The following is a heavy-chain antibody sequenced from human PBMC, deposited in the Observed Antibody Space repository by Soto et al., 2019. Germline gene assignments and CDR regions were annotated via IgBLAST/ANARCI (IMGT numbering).Heavy chain of an antibody. D-gene: IGHD6-13*01. CDR3: ARGTPPYSTLAFDY. J-gene: IGHJ4*02. CDR1: GCSISSYY. CDR2: IYYSGST. V-gene: IGHV4-59*01. Sequence: PSETQSLTCTVSGCSISSYYWSWIRQPPGKGLEWIGYIYYSGSTNYNPSLKSRVTISVDTSKNQFSLKLSSVTAADTAVYYCARGTPPYSTLAFDYWGQGTLVTVSS.